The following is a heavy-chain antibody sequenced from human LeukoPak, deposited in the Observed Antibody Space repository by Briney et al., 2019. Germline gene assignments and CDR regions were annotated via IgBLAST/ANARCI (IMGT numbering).Heavy chain of an antibody. V-gene: IGHV3-23*01. J-gene: IGHJ4*02. D-gene: IGHD6-19*01. Sequence: PGGSLRLSCAASRFTFRNFAMTWVRQAPGKGLEWVSTISGSGDTTYYADSVKGRFTISRDSSKNTLYLQMNSLRAEDTAVYYCAKTYASAWYLDYWGQGTLVTVSS. CDR3: AKTYASAWYLDY. CDR2: ISGSGDTT. CDR1: RFTFRNFA.